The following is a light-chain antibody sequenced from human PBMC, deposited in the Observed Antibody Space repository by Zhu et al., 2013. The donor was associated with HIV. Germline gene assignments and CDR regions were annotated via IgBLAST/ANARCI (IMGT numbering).Light chain of an antibody. CDR3: QQYGSSPRYT. V-gene: IGKV3-20*01. CDR2: DAS. CDR1: QSISTN. J-gene: IGKJ2*01. Sequence: IVLTQSPDLLSVSPGDRATLSCRASQSISTNLAWYQQKPGQPPRLLIYDASVRATDIPARFSGGGSGTEFTLTISGLEPEDFAVYYCQQYGSSPRYTFGQGTKLDIK.